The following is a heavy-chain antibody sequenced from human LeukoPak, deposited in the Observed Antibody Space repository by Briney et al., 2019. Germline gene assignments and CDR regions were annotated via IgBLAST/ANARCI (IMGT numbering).Heavy chain of an antibody. V-gene: IGHV4-61*05. D-gene: IGHD4-17*01. CDR2: IYYSGST. Sequence: SETLSLTCTVSGGSITSSHYYWSWIRQPPGKGLEWIGYIYYSGSTNYNPSLKSRVTISVDTSKNQFSLKLSSVTAADTAVYYCARSDYGSDFDYWGQGTLVTVSS. J-gene: IGHJ4*02. CDR1: GGSITSSHYY. CDR3: ARSDYGSDFDY.